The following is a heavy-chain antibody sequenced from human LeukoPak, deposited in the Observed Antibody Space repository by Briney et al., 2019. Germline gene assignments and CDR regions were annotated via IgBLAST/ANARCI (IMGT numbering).Heavy chain of an antibody. CDR3: ARGQDDRSGTFDY. CDR2: MSPSGTT. Sequence: PSETLSLTCTVSGDSVSSSSYYLSWIRQPPGKGLDWITYMSPSGTTKYNPSLKSRVTTSVDTSRTRFSLRLSSVTAADTAVYYCARGQDDRSGTFDYWGQGTLVTVPS. CDR1: GDSVSSSSYY. V-gene: IGHV4-61*01. J-gene: IGHJ4*02. D-gene: IGHD3-22*01.